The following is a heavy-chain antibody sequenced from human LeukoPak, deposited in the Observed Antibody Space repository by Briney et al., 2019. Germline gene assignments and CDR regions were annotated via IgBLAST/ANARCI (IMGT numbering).Heavy chain of an antibody. D-gene: IGHD2-2*01. J-gene: IGHJ4*02. V-gene: IGHV1-18*01. CDR1: GYTFTSYG. CDR2: ISAYNGNP. CDR3: ARDGLLCSSTSCYTIFDY. Sequence: GASVKVSCEVSGYTFTSYGIGWVRQAPGQGLEWMGWISAYNGNPNYAQKLQGRVTMTTDTSTSTAYMELRSLRSDDTAVYYCARDGLLCSSTSCYTIFDYWGEGTMVSVSS.